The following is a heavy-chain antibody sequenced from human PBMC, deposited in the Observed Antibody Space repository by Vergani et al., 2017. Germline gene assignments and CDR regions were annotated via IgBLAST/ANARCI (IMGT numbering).Heavy chain of an antibody. Sequence: QVPLVQSGAEVKTPGASVKVSCKASGYPFTSYYMHWVRQAPGQGLEWMGIINPSGGSTSYARKFQGRVTMTRDTSKSTVYMELSSLRSEDTAVYYCAREHGYYDSGGYYWFDYWGQGTLVTVSS. D-gene: IGHD3-22*01. CDR2: INPSGGST. V-gene: IGHV1-46*03. CDR3: AREHGYYDSGGYYWFDY. CDR1: GYPFTSYY. J-gene: IGHJ4*02.